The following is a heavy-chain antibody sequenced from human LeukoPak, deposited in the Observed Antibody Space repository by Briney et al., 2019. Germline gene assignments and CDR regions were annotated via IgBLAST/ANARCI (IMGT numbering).Heavy chain of an antibody. CDR1: GGSFSSYY. V-gene: IGHV4-59*01. J-gene: IGHJ4*02. CDR3: ARGRLARSPYFDY. Sequence: PSETLSLTCTVSGGSFSSYYCGWIRQPPGKGLEWIGYIYYSGSTDYNPSLKSRVTISVETSKNQFSLNLSSVTAADTAVYYCARGRLARSPYFDYWGQGTLVTVSS. CDR2: IYYSGST. D-gene: IGHD6-19*01.